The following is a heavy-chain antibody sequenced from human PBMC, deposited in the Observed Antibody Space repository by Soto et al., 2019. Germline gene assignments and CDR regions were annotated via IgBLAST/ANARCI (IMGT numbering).Heavy chain of an antibody. D-gene: IGHD3-3*01. CDR2: ANDSGSR. CDR3: ARGLAPKIFGTVPTPNWFDP. V-gene: IGHV4-34*01. J-gene: IGHJ5*02. Sequence: PSETLSLTCGVYGGSFSGYFWSWLRQYPGKGLEWVGEANDSGSRNYNPFLRGRLTISLDTSKNQFSLRLSSVTSADRAVYYCARGLAPKIFGTVPTPNWFDPWGQGTQVTVS. CDR1: GGSFSGYF.